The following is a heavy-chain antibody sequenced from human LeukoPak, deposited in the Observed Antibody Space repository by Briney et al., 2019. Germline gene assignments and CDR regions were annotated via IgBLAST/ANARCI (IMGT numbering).Heavy chain of an antibody. D-gene: IGHD3-10*01. CDR2: ISSSGSTI. CDR1: GFTFSSYE. V-gene: IGHV3-48*03. CDR3: ARAGITMVHWVFDY. Sequence: GGSLRLSCAASGFTFSSYEMNGVRQAPGKGLEWVSYISSSGSTIYYADSVKGRFTISRDNAKNSLYLQMNSLRAEDTAVYYCARAGITMVHWVFDYWGQGTLVTVSS. J-gene: IGHJ4*02.